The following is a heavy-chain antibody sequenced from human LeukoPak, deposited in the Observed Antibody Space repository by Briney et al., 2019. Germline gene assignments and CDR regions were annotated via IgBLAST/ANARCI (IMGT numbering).Heavy chain of an antibody. CDR3: ARGPIVGATPFDY. Sequence: PGGSLRLSCAASGFTFSSYSMNWVRQAPGKGLEWVSSISSSSSYIYYADSGKGRFTLSRDNAKNSLYLKMNSLRAEDTAVYYCARGPIVGATPFDYWGQGTLVTVSS. V-gene: IGHV3-21*01. CDR1: GFTFSSYS. CDR2: ISSSSSYI. J-gene: IGHJ4*02. D-gene: IGHD1-26*01.